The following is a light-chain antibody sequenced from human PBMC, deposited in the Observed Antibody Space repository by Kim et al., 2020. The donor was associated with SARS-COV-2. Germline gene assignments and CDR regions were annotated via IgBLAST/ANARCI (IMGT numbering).Light chain of an antibody. CDR3: QQYKSWLST. CDR1: QSIINN. V-gene: IGKV3-15*01. CDR2: GAS. Sequence: EIVMTQSPATLSVSPGERATLSCRASQSIINNLAWYQQKPGQAPRLLISGASTRATGIPARFSGSGSGTEFTLTINSLQSEDFALYYCQQYKSWLSTCGQGTRLEIK. J-gene: IGKJ5*01.